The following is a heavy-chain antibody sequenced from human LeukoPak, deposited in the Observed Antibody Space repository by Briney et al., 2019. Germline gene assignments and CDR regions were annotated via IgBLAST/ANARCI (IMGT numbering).Heavy chain of an antibody. CDR1: GGSISSYY. CDR3: AREGTTPTGVRP. J-gene: IGHJ5*02. V-gene: IGHV4-59*12. D-gene: IGHD4-11*01. CDR2: IYYSGST. Sequence: SETLSLTCTVSGGSISSYYWSWIRQPPGKGLEWIGYIYYSGSTYYNPSLKSRVSISVDTSKNQFSLKLSSVTAADTAVYYCAREGTTPTGVRPWGQGTLVTVSS.